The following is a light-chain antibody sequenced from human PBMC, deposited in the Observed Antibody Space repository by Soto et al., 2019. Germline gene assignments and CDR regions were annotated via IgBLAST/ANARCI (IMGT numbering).Light chain of an antibody. V-gene: IGLV7-46*01. CDR2: DTS. Sequence: QAVVTQEPSLTVSPGGTVTLTCDSSTGAVTNDHFPYWFQQKPGQAPRTLIYDTSRKHSRTPARFSGSLLGGSAALTLSGAQPEDEAEYYCLLSYRGAYVFGPGIKLTVL. CDR1: TGAVTNDHF. J-gene: IGLJ1*01. CDR3: LLSYRGAYV.